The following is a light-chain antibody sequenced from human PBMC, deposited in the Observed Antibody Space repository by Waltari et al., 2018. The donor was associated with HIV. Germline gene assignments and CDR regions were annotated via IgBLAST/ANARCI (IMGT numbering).Light chain of an antibody. J-gene: IGLJ2*01. Sequence: QSVLTQAPSASGTPGQRVTISCSGSSSNIETNTVNWYQQLPGTAPKLLIYSSNLRPSGVPARFSGSKSGTSASLAISGLQSEDEADYYCAAWDDSLNGPVFGGGTKLTVL. CDR2: SSN. CDR3: AAWDDSLNGPV. CDR1: SSNIETNT. V-gene: IGLV1-44*01.